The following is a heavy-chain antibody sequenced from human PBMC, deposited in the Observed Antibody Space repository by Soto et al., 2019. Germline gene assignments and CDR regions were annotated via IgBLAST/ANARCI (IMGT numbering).Heavy chain of an antibody. J-gene: IGHJ5*02. CDR3: ARGGKGLLQPNWFDP. Sequence: QVQPAESGGGVVQPGRSLRLSCAASGFTFSNYAMHWVRQAPGKGLEWVAVISYDGSNKYYTDSVMGRLSISRDNSKNTLYLQMNSLRAEDTAVYYCARGGKGLLQPNWFDPWGQGNLVTVSS. CDR2: ISYDGSNK. V-gene: IGHV3-30-3*01. CDR1: GFTFSNYA. D-gene: IGHD3-22*01.